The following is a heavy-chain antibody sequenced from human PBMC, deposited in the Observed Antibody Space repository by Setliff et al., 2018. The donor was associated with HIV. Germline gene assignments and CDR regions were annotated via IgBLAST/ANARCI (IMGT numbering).Heavy chain of an antibody. CDR1: GGSISSGGYY. V-gene: IGHV4-61*02. J-gene: IGHJ4*02. Sequence: SETLSLTCTVSGGSISSGGYYWSWIRQPAGKGLEWIGRIYTSGSTNYNPSLKSRLTISVDTSKNQFSLTLSSVTAADTAVYYCARDIPYSFGYYFDYWGQGTLVTVSS. D-gene: IGHD5-18*01. CDR3: ARDIPYSFGYYFDY. CDR2: IYTSGST.